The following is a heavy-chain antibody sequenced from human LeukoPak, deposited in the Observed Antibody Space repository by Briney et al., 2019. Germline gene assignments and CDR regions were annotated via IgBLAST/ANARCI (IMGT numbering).Heavy chain of an antibody. Sequence: GGSLRLSCAASGFTFSSYAMHWVRQAPGKGLEWVAVISYDGSNKYYADSVKGRFTISRDNSKNTLYLQMNSLRAEDTAVYYCAKVLAAMGIAVAGAFDYWGQGTLVTVSS. D-gene: IGHD6-19*01. CDR1: GFTFSSYA. V-gene: IGHV3-30-3*01. CDR3: AKVLAAMGIAVAGAFDY. J-gene: IGHJ4*02. CDR2: ISYDGSNK.